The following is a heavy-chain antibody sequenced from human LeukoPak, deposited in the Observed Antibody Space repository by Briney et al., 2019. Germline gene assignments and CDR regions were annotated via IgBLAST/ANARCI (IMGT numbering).Heavy chain of an antibody. D-gene: IGHD2-21*02. V-gene: IGHV1-69*13. Sequence: ASVKVSCKASGGTFRTTTLNWVRQAPGQGLEWIGGITPLFRTPNYAQKFQGRVSITAVESMTTVYMEMSRLRLEDTAVYYCARGWLGETSVVTPYNFWGQGTLVFVSS. CDR2: ITPLFRTP. CDR3: ARGWLGETSVVTPYNF. CDR1: GGTFRTTT. J-gene: IGHJ4*02.